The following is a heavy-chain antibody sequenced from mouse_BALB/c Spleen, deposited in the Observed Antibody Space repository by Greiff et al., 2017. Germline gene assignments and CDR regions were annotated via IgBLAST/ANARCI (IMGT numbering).Heavy chain of an antibody. J-gene: IGHJ4*01. CDR2: IYPGSGST. Sequence: VQLQQPGAELVKPGTSVKLSCKASGYNFTSYWINWVKLRPGQGLEWIGDIYPGSGSTNYNEKFKSKATLTVDTSSSTAYMQLSSLASEDSALYYCARSGPYAMDYWGQGTSVTVSS. CDR3: ARSGPYAMDY. V-gene: IGHV1-55*01. CDR1: GYNFTSYW.